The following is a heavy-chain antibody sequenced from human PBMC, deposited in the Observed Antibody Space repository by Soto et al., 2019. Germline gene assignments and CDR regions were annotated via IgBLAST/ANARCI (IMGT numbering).Heavy chain of an antibody. CDR1: GYDFTTYG. Sequence: QVHLVQSGAEVKKPGASVKVSCKGSGYDFTTYGITWVRQAPGQGLEWMAWISAHNGNTDYAQKLQGRVTVTRDTSTSTGYMERGSLRSDDTAMYYCARGRYGDYWGQGALVTVSS. D-gene: IGHD1-1*01. CDR3: ARGRYGDY. J-gene: IGHJ4*02. V-gene: IGHV1-18*01. CDR2: ISAHNGNT.